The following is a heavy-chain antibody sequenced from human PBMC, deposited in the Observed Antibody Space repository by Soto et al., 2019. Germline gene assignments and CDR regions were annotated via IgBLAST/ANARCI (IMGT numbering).Heavy chain of an antibody. CDR1: GGSLSGYY. D-gene: IGHD5-12*01. CDR2: IKDGGLT. J-gene: IGHJ4*02. CDR3: ARGQEGVVATH. Sequence: QVQLQQWGAGLLKPSETLSLTCVVYGGSLSGYYWSWIRQPPGKGLEWIGEIKDGGLTNYSPSLKNRATISVDRPNNQFSLKLHSVTAADTAVYYCARGQEGVVATHWDQGSMVTVSS. V-gene: IGHV4-34*01.